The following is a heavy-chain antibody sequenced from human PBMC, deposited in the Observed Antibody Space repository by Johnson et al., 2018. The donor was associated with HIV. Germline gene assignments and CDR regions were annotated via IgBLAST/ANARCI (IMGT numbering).Heavy chain of an antibody. V-gene: IGHV3-11*04. CDR2: ISSSGSTI. CDR3: ARVIYFDWLDAFDI. J-gene: IGHJ3*02. CDR1: GFTFSDYY. Sequence: QVQLVESGGGLVQPGGSLRLSCAASGFTFSDYYMSWIRQAPGKGLEWVSYISSSGSTIYSADSVKGRFTISRDNAKNSLYLQMNSLRAEDTAVYYCARVIYFDWLDAFDIWGQGTMVTVSS. D-gene: IGHD3-9*01.